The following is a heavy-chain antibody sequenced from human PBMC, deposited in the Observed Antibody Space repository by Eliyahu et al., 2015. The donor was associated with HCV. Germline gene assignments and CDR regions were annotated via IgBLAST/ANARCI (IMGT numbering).Heavy chain of an antibody. CDR1: GGSISSGSYY. J-gene: IGHJ4*02. V-gene: IGHV4-61*02. CDR2: IYISGST. Sequence: QVQLQESGPGLVKPSQTLSLTCTVSGGSISSGSYYWSWIRQAAGKGLEWIGRIYISGSTNYNPSLKSRVTISVDTSKNQFSLKLSSVTAADTAVYYCARDRPYSSGWYNYFDYWGQGIQVTVSS. D-gene: IGHD6-19*01. CDR3: ARDRPYSSGWYNYFDY.